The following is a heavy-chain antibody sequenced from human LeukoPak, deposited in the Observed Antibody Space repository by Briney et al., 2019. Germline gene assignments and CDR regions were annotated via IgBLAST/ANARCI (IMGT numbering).Heavy chain of an antibody. V-gene: IGHV3-23*01. Sequence: GGSLRLSFAASGFTFSNSAMSWVRQAPGKGLEWVSTLSGSGITTYYADSVKGRFTISRDNSKNTLYLQMNSLRAEDTAVYYCAKGIYSSGWSYFDYWGHRTLVTVSS. D-gene: IGHD6-19*01. J-gene: IGHJ4*01. CDR2: LSGSGITT. CDR1: GFTFSNSA. CDR3: AKGIYSSGWSYFDY.